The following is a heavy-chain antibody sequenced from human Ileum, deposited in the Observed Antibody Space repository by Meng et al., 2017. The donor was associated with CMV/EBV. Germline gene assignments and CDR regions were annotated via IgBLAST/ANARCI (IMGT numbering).Heavy chain of an antibody. CDR3: ARPPYYYESSGCYY. CDR2: IYPGDSDT. D-gene: IGHD3-22*01. Sequence: GGSLRLSCQGSGYSFTSYWIGWVRQMPGKVLEWMGIIYPGDSDTRYSPSFQGQVTIPADKSTSTAYLQWSRLKATDTAMYYCARPPYYYESSGCYYWGQGTLVTVSS. J-gene: IGHJ4*02. V-gene: IGHV5-51*01. CDR1: GYSFTSYW.